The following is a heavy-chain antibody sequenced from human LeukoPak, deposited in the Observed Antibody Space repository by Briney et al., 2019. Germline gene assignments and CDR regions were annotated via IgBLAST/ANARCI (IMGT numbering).Heavy chain of an antibody. Sequence: PSETLSLTCSVYSGSFSGYYWSWIRQPPGKGLEWIGEINHSGSTNYNPSLKSRVTISVDTSKNQFSLKLSSVTAADTAVYYCARGYKVGWLRPRMEFNFGYWGQGTLVTVSS. CDR1: SGSFSGYY. V-gene: IGHV4-34*01. J-gene: IGHJ4*02. D-gene: IGHD5-12*01. CDR2: INHSGST. CDR3: ARGYKVGWLRPRMEFNFGY.